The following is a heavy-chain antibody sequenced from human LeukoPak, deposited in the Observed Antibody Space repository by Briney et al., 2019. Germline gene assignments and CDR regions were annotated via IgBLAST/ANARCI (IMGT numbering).Heavy chain of an antibody. D-gene: IGHD2-15*01. CDR2: ISGSGGST. CDR1: GFTFSSYA. V-gene: IGHV3-23*01. Sequence: GGSLRLSCAASGFTFSSYAMSWVRQAPGKGLEWVSAISGSGGSTYYADSVKGRFTISRDNSHNRLYLQMNSLRAEDTAVYYCAKVGPTYCSGGSCYSGVRTYYFDYWGQGTLVTVSS. CDR3: AKVGPTYCSGGSCYSGVRTYYFDY. J-gene: IGHJ4*02.